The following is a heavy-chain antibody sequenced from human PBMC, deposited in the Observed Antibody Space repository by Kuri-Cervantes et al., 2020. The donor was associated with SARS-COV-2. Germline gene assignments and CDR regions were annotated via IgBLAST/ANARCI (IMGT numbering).Heavy chain of an antibody. CDR2: ISGSGGST. D-gene: IGHD1-26*01. CDR1: GFIFSDYY. J-gene: IGHJ4*02. V-gene: IGHV3-23*01. Sequence: GGSLRLSCTASGFIFSDYYMTWIRQAPGKGLEWVSAISGSGGSTYYADSVKGRFAISRDNSKNTLYLQMNSLRAEDTAVYYCAKPNYGSYYGSPDYWGQGTLVTVSS. CDR3: AKPNYGSYYGSPDY.